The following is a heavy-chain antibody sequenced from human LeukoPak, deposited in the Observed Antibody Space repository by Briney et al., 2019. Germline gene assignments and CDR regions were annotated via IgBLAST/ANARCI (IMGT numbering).Heavy chain of an antibody. J-gene: IGHJ4*02. V-gene: IGHV3-11*01. CDR3: ARAGSIRFDY. CDR2: ISSGGSTI. Sequence: PGGSLRLSCAASGFIFSDYYMSWIRQAPAKGLEWVSYISSGGSTIYYADSVKGRFTISRDNAKNSLYLQMNSLRAEDTAVYYCARAGSIRFDYWGQGTLVTVSS. CDR1: GFIFSDYY. D-gene: IGHD1-26*01.